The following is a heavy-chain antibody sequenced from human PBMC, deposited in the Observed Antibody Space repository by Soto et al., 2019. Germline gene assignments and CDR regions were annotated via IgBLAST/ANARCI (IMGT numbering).Heavy chain of an antibody. CDR2: IRSKANSYAT. Sequence: EVQLVESGGGLVQPGGSLKLSCAASGFTFSGSAMHWVRQASGKGLEWVGRIRSKANSYATAYAASVKGRFTISRDVSKNTAYLQMNSLKTEDTAVYYCTSWVVTAIPADYWGQGTLVTVSS. V-gene: IGHV3-73*02. J-gene: IGHJ4*02. CDR3: TSWVVTAIPADY. D-gene: IGHD2-21*02. CDR1: GFTFSGSA.